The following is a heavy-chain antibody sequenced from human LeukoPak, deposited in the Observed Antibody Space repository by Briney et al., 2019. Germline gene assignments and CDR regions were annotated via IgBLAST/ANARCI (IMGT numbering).Heavy chain of an antibody. Sequence: GASVKVSCKASGYTFTSYGISWVRQAPGQGLEWMGWISAYNGNTNYAQKLQGRVTMTTDTSTSTAYMERRSLRSDDTAVYYCAREVPYDTSRYYQPFDYWGQGTLVTVSS. CDR2: ISAYNGNT. CDR3: AREVPYDTSRYYQPFDY. V-gene: IGHV1-18*01. D-gene: IGHD3-22*01. CDR1: GYTFTSYG. J-gene: IGHJ4*02.